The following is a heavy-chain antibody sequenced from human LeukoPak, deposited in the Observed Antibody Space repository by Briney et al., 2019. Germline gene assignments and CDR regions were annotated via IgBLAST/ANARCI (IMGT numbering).Heavy chain of an antibody. Sequence: GSSVKVSCKASGGTFSSYAISWVRQAPGQGLEWMGRIIPILGIANYAQKFQGRVTITADKSTSTAYMELSSLRSEDTAVYYCARAWYYDILTGPYSHQVRAFDIWGQGTMVTVSS. V-gene: IGHV1-69*04. CDR1: GGTFSSYA. CDR3: ARAWYYDILTGPYSHQVRAFDI. CDR2: IIPILGIA. D-gene: IGHD3-9*01. J-gene: IGHJ3*02.